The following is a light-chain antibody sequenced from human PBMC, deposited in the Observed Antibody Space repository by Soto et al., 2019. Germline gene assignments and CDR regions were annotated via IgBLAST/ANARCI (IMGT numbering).Light chain of an antibody. J-gene: IGKJ1*01. CDR1: QSVSSSD. CDR3: QQYGSSPWT. V-gene: IGKV3-20*01. CDR2: GAS. Sequence: EIVLTQSPGTLSLSPGERATLSCRASQSVSSSDLAWYQQKPGQAPRLLIYGASSRATGIPDRFSGSGSGTDFTLTSSRLETEDFAVYYCQQYGSSPWTFGQGTKVEIK.